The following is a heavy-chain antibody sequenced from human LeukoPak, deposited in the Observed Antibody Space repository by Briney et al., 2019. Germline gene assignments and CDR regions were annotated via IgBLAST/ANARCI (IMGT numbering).Heavy chain of an antibody. CDR3: ARVSGSYYSQFDY. CDR1: NYSINSGYY. Sequence: PSETLSLTCTVSNYSINSGYYWGWIRLSPGKGLEWIGSISHRGSTYYNPSLKSRVTISIYTSKNQFSLRLSSVTAADTAVYYCARVSGSYYSQFDYWGQGTLVTVSS. V-gene: IGHV4-38-2*02. J-gene: IGHJ4*02. CDR2: ISHRGST. D-gene: IGHD1-26*01.